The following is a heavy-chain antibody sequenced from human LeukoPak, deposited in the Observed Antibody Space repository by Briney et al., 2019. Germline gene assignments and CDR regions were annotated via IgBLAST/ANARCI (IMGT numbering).Heavy chain of an antibody. CDR2: IYHSGST. D-gene: IGHD6-13*01. CDR1: GGSISSSNW. J-gene: IGHJ4*02. CDR3: ASSYAGPGIAAAGTDY. V-gene: IGHV4-4*02. Sequence: SETLSLTCAVSGGSISSSNWWSWVRQPPGKGLEWIGEIYHSGSTNYNPSLKSRVTISVDKSKNQFSLKLSSVTAADTAVYYCASSYAGPGIAAAGTDYWGQGTLVTVSS.